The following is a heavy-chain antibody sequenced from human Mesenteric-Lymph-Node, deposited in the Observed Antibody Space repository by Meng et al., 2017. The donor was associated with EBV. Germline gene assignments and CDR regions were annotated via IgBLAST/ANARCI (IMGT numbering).Heavy chain of an antibody. V-gene: IGHV4-39*07. CDR3: ARGQWSSSWYFLDY. CDR1: GRSISSSSYY. J-gene: IGHJ4*02. Sequence: PQAQESGPGLVKPSETLSLTCIVSGRSISSSSYYWGWIRQPPGKGLEWIGSIYYSGSTYYNPSLKSRVTISVDTSKNQFSLKLSSVTAADTAVYYCARGQWSSSWYFLDYWGQGTLVTVSS. CDR2: IYYSGST. D-gene: IGHD6-13*01.